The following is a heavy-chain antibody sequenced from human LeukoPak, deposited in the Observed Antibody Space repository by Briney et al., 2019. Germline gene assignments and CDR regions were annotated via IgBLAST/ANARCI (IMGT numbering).Heavy chain of an antibody. V-gene: IGHV4-39*01. CDR1: GTSITTNNYY. Sequence: SETLSLTCTVSGTSITTNNYYWGWIRQPPGEGLEWIGSISYGGGTSYDPSLKSRVTISRDTSKNQFSLKLSSVTAADTAVYYCARQDRKTSPPNWFDPWGQGTLVTVSS. J-gene: IGHJ5*02. CDR2: ISYGGGT. CDR3: ARQDRKTSPPNWFDP.